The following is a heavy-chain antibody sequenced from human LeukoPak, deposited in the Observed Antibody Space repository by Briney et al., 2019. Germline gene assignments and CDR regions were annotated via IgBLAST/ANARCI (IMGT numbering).Heavy chain of an antibody. CDR2: IYHSGST. CDR1: GYSISSGYY. CDR3: ARERGLLL. Sequence: SETLSLTCTVSGYSISSGYYWGWIRQPPGKGLEWIGSIYHSGSTYYNPSLKSRVTISVDTSKNQFSLRLASVTAADTAVYYCARERGLLLWGQGTLVTVSS. D-gene: IGHD5-24*01. J-gene: IGHJ4*02. V-gene: IGHV4-38-2*02.